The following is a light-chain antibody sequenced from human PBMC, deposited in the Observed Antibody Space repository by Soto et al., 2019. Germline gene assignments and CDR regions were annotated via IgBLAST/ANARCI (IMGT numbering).Light chain of an antibody. CDR3: NSYTTSSTLV. CDR1: SSDVGGYNY. V-gene: IGLV2-14*03. CDR2: DVN. Sequence: QSALTQPASVSGSPGQSITISCTGTSSDVGGYNYVSWYQQHPGKAPKLMIYDVNNRPSGVSNRFSGSKSGNTASLTISGFQAEDEAHYYCNSYTTSSTLVFGGGTKVTVL. J-gene: IGLJ3*02.